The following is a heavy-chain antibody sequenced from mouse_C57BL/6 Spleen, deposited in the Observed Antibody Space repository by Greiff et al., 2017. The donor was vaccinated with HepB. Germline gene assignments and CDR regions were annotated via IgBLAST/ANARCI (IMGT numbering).Heavy chain of an antibody. Sequence: QVQLKQSGPELVKPGASVKISCKASGYAFSSSWMNWVKQRPGKGLEWIGRIYPGDGDTNYNGKFKGKATLTADKSSGTAYMQLSSLTSEDSAFYFCARKGVYYSNRYYAMDYWGQGTSVTVSS. CDR2: IYPGDGDT. CDR1: GYAFSSSW. D-gene: IGHD2-5*01. J-gene: IGHJ4*01. CDR3: ARKGVYYSNRYYAMDY. V-gene: IGHV1-82*01.